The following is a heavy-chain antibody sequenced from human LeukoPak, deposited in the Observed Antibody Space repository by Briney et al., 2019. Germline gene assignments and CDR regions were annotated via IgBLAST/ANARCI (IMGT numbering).Heavy chain of an antibody. D-gene: IGHD6-13*01. CDR2: IIPILGIA. Sequence: ASVKVSCKASGGTFSSYAISWVRQAPGQGLEWMGRIIPILGIANYAQKFQGRATITADKSTSTAYMELSSLRSEDTAVYYCARVSPGIAAAGDAFDIWGQGTMVTVSS. J-gene: IGHJ3*02. CDR1: GGTFSSYA. V-gene: IGHV1-69*04. CDR3: ARVSPGIAAAGDAFDI.